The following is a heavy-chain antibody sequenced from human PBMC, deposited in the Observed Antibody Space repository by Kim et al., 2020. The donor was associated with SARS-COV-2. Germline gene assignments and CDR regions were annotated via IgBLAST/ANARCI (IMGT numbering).Heavy chain of an antibody. Sequence: DGGTTDYAAPVKGRFTISRDDSKNTLYLQMNSLKTEDTAVYYCTSIAALIWGQGTLVTVSS. CDR3: TSIAALI. D-gene: IGHD6-6*01. CDR2: DGGTT. J-gene: IGHJ4*02. V-gene: IGHV3-15*01.